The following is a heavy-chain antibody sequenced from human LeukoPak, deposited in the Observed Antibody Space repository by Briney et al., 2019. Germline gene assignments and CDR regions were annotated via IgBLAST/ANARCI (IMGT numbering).Heavy chain of an antibody. CDR3: ATGRQLDY. V-gene: IGHV3-7*05. J-gene: IGHJ4*02. CDR2: INQDRSDK. Sequence: GGSLRLSCAASGFTFSNLWVSWVRQAPGKGLEWVANINQDRSDKYYADSVKGRFTISRDNAKNSLYLQMNSLRAEDTAVYYCATGRQLDYWGQGTLVTVSS. D-gene: IGHD6-13*01. CDR1: GFTFSNLW.